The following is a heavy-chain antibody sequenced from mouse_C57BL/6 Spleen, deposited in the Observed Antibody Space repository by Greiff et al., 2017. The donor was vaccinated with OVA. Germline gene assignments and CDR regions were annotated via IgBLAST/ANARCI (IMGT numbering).Heavy chain of an antibody. CDR2: INPSTGGT. Sequence: VQLQQSGPELVKPGASVKISCKASGYSFTGYYMNWVKQSPEKSLEWIGEINPSTGGTTYNQKFKAKATLTVDKSSSTAYMQLKSLTSEDSAVYYCARGVRDYDLWGQGTTLTVSS. V-gene: IGHV1-42*01. D-gene: IGHD2-4*01. CDR3: ARGVRDYDL. CDR1: GYSFTGYY. J-gene: IGHJ2*01.